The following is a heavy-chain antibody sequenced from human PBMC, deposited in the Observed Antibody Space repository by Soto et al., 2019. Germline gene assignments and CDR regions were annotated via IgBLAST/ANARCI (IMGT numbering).Heavy chain of an antibody. J-gene: IGHJ3*02. CDR1: GYTFTGYY. Sequence: ASVKVSCKASGYTFTGYYMHWVRQAPGQGLEWMGWINPNRGGTNYAQKFQGWVTMTRDTSISTAYMELSRLRSDDTAVYYCARVMLSDVAVAGTGLAFDIWGQGTMVTVSS. D-gene: IGHD6-19*01. CDR3: ARVMLSDVAVAGTGLAFDI. CDR2: INPNRGGT. V-gene: IGHV1-2*04.